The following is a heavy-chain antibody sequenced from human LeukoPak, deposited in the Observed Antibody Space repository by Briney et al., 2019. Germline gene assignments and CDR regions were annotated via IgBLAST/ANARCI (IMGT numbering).Heavy chain of an antibody. CDR2: IYYSGIT. Sequence: SETLSLTCTGSGYSISCGYYWNWIRQPPGKGLAWFGYIYYSGITIYNPSLKSRVTISVDTSKNQVSLKLSSVTAADTALYYCARGTGGPWYFDLWGRGTLVTVSS. D-gene: IGHD3-10*01. J-gene: IGHJ2*01. CDR1: GYSISCGYY. CDR3: ARGTGGPWYFDL. V-gene: IGHV4-61*01.